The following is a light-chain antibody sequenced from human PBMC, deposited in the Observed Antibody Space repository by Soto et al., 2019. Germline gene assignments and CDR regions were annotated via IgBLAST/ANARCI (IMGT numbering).Light chain of an antibody. J-gene: IGKJ4*01. V-gene: IGKV3-11*01. CDR1: RSVSSY. Sequence: EIVLTQSPATLSLSPGERATLSCGASRSVSSYLAWYQQKPGQAPRLLIYDASYRATGIPARFSGSGSGTDFPPPTGRLGPEVFGFIYCKHRSDWLPGPPSGGGTKGEIK. CDR3: KHRSDWLPGPP. CDR2: DAS.